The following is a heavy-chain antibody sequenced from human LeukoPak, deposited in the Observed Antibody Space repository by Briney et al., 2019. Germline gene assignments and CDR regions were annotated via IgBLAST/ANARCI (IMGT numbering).Heavy chain of an antibody. Sequence: GGSLRLSCAASEFSVGSNYMTWVRQAPGKGLEWVSLIYSGGSTYYADSVKGRFTISRDNSKNTLYLQMNSLRAEDTAVYYCAKGAKLPSITMIRGVRVYSYMDVWGKGTTVTISS. CDR3: AKGAKLPSITMIRGVRVYSYMDV. J-gene: IGHJ6*03. CDR1: EFSVGSNY. V-gene: IGHV3-66*01. CDR2: IYSGGST. D-gene: IGHD3-10*01.